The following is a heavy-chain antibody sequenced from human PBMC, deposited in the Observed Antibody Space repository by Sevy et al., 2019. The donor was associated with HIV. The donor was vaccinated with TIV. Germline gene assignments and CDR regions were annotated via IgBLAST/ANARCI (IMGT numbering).Heavy chain of an antibody. Sequence: TETLSLTCAVYGGSFSGYYWSWIRQPPGKGLEWIGEINHSGSTNYNPSLKSRVTISVDTSKNQFSLKLSSVTAADTAVYYCARKGYDFWSARYFDLWGRGTLVTVSS. CDR1: GGSFSGYY. V-gene: IGHV4-34*01. CDR2: INHSGST. D-gene: IGHD3-3*01. CDR3: ARKGYDFWSARYFDL. J-gene: IGHJ2*01.